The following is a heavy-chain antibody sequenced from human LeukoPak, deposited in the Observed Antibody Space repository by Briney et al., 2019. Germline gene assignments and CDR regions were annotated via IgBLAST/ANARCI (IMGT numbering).Heavy chain of an antibody. CDR3: AKDPTKQWLVPDFDY. V-gene: IGHV3-30*18. D-gene: IGHD6-19*01. Sequence: PGGSLRLSCAASGFTFSSYGMHWVRQAPGKGLEGGAVISYDGSNKYYADSVKGRFTISRDNSKNTLYLQMNSLRAEDTAVYYCAKDPTKQWLVPDFDYWGQGTLVTVSS. J-gene: IGHJ4*02. CDR1: GFTFSSYG. CDR2: ISYDGSNK.